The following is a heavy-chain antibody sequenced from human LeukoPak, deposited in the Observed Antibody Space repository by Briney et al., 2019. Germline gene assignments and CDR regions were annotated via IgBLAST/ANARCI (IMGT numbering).Heavy chain of an antibody. CDR1: GFTFSSYG. CDR2: IWYDGSNK. V-gene: IGHV3-33*01. CDR3: ARDRSEDSSGYYQDDAFDI. Sequence: GGSLRLSCAASGFTFSSYGMHWVRQALGKGLEWLAVIWYDGSNKYYADSVKGRFTISRDNSKNTLYLQMNSLRAEDTAVYYCARDRSEDSSGYYQDDAFDIWGQGTMVTVSS. D-gene: IGHD3-22*01. J-gene: IGHJ3*02.